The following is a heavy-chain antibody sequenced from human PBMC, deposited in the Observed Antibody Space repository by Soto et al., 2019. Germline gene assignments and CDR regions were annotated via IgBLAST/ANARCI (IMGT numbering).Heavy chain of an antibody. V-gene: IGHV3-66*02. CDR1: GFTVSSKY. CDR3: AREARGYDFWSGYYPNYYYGMDV. J-gene: IGHJ6*02. CDR2: IQSGGST. D-gene: IGHD3-3*01. Sequence: PGGSLRLSCAASGFTVSSKYMSWVRQAPGKGLEWVSLIQSGGSTLYADSVKGRFTISRDNSKNTLYLQMNSLRAEDTAVYYCAREARGYDFWSGYYPNYYYGMDVWGQGTTVTVSS.